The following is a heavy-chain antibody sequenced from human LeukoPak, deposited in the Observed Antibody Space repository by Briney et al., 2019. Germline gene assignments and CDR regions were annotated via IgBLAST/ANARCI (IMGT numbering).Heavy chain of an antibody. D-gene: IGHD6-6*01. CDR2: IYYSGST. Sequence: SETLSLTCTVSGGSISSGGYYWSWIRQHPGKGLEWIGYIYYSGSTYYNPSLKSRVTISVDTSKNQFSLKLSSVTAADTAAYYCARVREEYSSSPLDYWGQGTLVTVSS. CDR1: GGSISSGGYY. CDR3: ARVREEYSSSPLDY. V-gene: IGHV4-31*03. J-gene: IGHJ4*02.